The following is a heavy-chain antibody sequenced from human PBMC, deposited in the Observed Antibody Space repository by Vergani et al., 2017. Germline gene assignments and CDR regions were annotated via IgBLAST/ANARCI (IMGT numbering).Heavy chain of an antibody. V-gene: IGHV3-30*03. CDR3: ARDFLTRVTTLDYYYMGV. CDR2: ISYAGNKK. CDR1: GFPFSDYG. D-gene: IGHD1-1*01. Sequence: QVQLVESGGGEVQPGRSLRLSCSAAGFPFSDYGVHWVCQAPGKGLEWVSVISYAGNKKNYADSVKGRFTISRDNSKNTLYLEMNALRAEDTAVYYCARDFLTRVTTLDYYYMGVWGKGTTVTVSS. J-gene: IGHJ6*03.